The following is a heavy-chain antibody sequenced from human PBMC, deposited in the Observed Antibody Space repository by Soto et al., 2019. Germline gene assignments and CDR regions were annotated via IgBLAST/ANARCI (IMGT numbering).Heavy chain of an antibody. V-gene: IGHV3-30*18. CDR3: AKDRYGSGSYSSGYYYGMDV. CDR1: GFTFSSYG. Sequence: PGGSLRLSCAASGFTFSSYGMHWVRQAPGKGLEWVAVISYDGSNKYYADSVKGRFTISRDNSKNTLYLQMNSLRAEDTAVYYCAKDRYGSGSYSSGYYYGMDVWGQGTTVTVSS. D-gene: IGHD3-10*01. J-gene: IGHJ6*02. CDR2: ISYDGSNK.